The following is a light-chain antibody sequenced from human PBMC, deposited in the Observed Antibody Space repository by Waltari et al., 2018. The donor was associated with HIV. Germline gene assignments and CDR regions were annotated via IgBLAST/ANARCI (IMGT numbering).Light chain of an antibody. CDR3: QAWDSSTGV. CDR1: KLGDKY. CDR2: QDS. V-gene: IGLV3-1*01. J-gene: IGLJ1*01. Sequence: SYELTQPLSVSVSPGQTASITCSGDKLGDKYACWYQQKPGQSPVVVIYQDSKRPSGIPERFSGSNSGNTATLTISGTQAMDEADYYCQAWDSSTGVFGTGTKVTV.